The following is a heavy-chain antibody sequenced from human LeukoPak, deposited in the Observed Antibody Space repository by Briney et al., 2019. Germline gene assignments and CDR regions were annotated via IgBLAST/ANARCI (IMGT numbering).Heavy chain of an antibody. CDR1: GGSISSSSYY. Sequence: SETLSLTCTVSGGSISSSSYYWGWIRQPPGKGLEWIGSIYYSGSTYYNPSLKSRVTISVDTSKNQFSLKLSSVTAADTAVYYCARGGRKSRGVDIVRKKETGYYYYMDVWGKGTTVTVSS. J-gene: IGHJ6*03. V-gene: IGHV4-39*01. CDR2: IYYSGST. CDR3: ARGGRKSRGVDIVRKKETGYYYYMDV. D-gene: IGHD2-15*01.